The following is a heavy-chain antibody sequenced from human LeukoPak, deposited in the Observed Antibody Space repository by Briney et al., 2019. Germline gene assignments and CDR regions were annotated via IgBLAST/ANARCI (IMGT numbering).Heavy chain of an antibody. D-gene: IGHD3-16*01. Sequence: SETLSLTCTVSGDSISSYYWSWIRQPPGKGLEWIGYIYYTGSTNYNPALKRRVTISLDTSKTQFSLKLGSVTAADTAVYYCARVRHGWLDPWGQGTLVTVSS. J-gene: IGHJ5*02. CDR3: ARVRHGWLDP. CDR2: IYYTGST. CDR1: GDSISSYY. V-gene: IGHV4-59*01.